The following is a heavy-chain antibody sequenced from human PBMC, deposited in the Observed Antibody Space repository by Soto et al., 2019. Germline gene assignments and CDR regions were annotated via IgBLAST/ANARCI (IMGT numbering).Heavy chain of an antibody. Sequence: QVQLVESGGGVVQPGRSLRLSCAASGFTFSSYAMHWVRQAPGKGLEWVAVISYDGSNKYYADSVKGRFTISRDNSKNPLYLQMNSLRAEDAAVYYCGGGGDFGGATDYWGQGTLVTVSS. CDR3: GGGGDFGGATDY. CDR2: ISYDGSNK. J-gene: IGHJ4*02. D-gene: IGHD3-16*01. CDR1: GFTFSSYA. V-gene: IGHV3-30-3*01.